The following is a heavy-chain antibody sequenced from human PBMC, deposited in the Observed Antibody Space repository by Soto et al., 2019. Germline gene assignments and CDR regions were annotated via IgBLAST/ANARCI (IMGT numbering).Heavy chain of an antibody. V-gene: IGHV4-28*01. Sequence: PSETLSLTCTVSGYSISSDNWWVWIRQSPGKGLEWIGYIHHSGSTYYNPPLKSRLTMSVDTSKNQFSLELSSVTAVDTAVYYCATKGNGIYYFDYWGQGTLVTVSS. D-gene: IGHD1-1*01. J-gene: IGHJ4*02. CDR3: ATKGNGIYYFDY. CDR2: IHHSGST. CDR1: GYSISSDNW.